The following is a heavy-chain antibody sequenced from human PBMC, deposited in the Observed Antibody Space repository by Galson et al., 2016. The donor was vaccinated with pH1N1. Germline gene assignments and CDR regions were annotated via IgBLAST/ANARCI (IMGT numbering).Heavy chain of an antibody. CDR2: IYYSGST. CDR1: GGSISRSSYY. Sequence: TLSLTCSVSGGSISRSSYYWGWIRQPPGKGLEWIGSIYYSGSTYYNPSLKSRVTISVDTSKNQFYLKLSSVTAADTAVYYCAREWRYYDSSGFPINDAFDIWGQGTVVTVSS. J-gene: IGHJ3*02. D-gene: IGHD3-22*01. CDR3: AREWRYYDSSGFPINDAFDI. V-gene: IGHV4-39*07.